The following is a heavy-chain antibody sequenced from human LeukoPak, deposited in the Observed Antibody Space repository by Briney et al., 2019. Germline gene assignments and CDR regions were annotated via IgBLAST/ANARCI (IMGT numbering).Heavy chain of an antibody. CDR3: ARHIPPYYDSSGFHDAFDI. CDR2: TYYRSKWYN. V-gene: IGHV6-1*01. Sequence: SQTLSLTCAISGDSVSSNSAAWNWIRQSPSRGLEWLGRTYYRSKWYNDYAVSVKSRITINPDTSKNQFSLQLNSVTPEDTAVYYCARHIPPYYDSSGFHDAFDIWGQGTMVTVSS. CDR1: GDSVSSNSAA. D-gene: IGHD3-22*01. J-gene: IGHJ3*02.